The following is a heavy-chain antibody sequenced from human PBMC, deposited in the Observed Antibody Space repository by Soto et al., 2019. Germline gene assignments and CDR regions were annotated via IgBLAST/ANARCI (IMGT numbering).Heavy chain of an antibody. CDR1: GDSVSSKSSA. J-gene: IGHJ4*01. D-gene: IGHD2-2*01. CDR2: TYYRSKWSN. CDR3: ARQDSGYVDY. Sequence: SQTRSLTFAISGDSVSSKSSAWNWIRQSPSRGLEWLGRTYYRSKWSNDYAASVKSRITINPDTSKNQFSLQLNSVSPEDTAVYYCARQDSGYVDYWGQGTMMTFYS. V-gene: IGHV6-1*01.